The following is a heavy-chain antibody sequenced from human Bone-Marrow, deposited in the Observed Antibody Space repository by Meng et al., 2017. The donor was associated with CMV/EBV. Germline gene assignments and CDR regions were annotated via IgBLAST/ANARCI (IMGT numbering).Heavy chain of an antibody. CDR2: IYWDDDK. CDR3: ARRRGVVVPAAIPNNWFDP. V-gene: IGHV2-5*02. J-gene: IGHJ5*02. D-gene: IGHD2-2*02. CDR1: GFALSTSGVG. Sequence: QRPLKEAGTPLVNPNQTLTLTCTFSGFALSTSGVGVGWIRQPPGKALEWLVLIYWDDDKRYSPSLKSRLTITKDTSKNQVVLTMTNMDPVDTATYYCARRRGVVVPAAIPNNWFDPWGQGTLVTVSS.